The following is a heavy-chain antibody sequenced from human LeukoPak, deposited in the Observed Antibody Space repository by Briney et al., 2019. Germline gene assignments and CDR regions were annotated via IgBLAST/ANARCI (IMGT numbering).Heavy chain of an antibody. D-gene: IGHD3-10*01. V-gene: IGHV1-2*02. J-gene: IGHJ6*02. Sequence: ASVKVSFKASGHTFTGYYMHWVRQAPGQGLEWMGWINPNSGGTNYAQKFQGRVTMTRDTSISTAYMELSRLRSDDTAVYYCASSLRVLLWFGELSPLDYYYGMDVWGQGTTVTVSS. CDR1: GHTFTGYY. CDR3: ASSLRVLLWFGELSPLDYYYGMDV. CDR2: INPNSGGT.